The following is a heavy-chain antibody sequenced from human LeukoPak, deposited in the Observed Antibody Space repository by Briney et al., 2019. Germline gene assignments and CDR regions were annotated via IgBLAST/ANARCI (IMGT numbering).Heavy chain of an antibody. CDR1: GGSISSGGYS. V-gene: IGHV4-30-4*07. D-gene: IGHD5-18*01. CDR3: ARVVTAMPYYMDV. CDR2: IYYSGST. Sequence: PSQTLSLTCAVSGGSISSGGYSWSWIRQPPGKGLEWIGCIYYSGSTYYNPSLKSRVTISVDTSKNQFSLKLSSVTAADTAVYYCARVVTAMPYYMDVWGKGTTVTVSS. J-gene: IGHJ6*03.